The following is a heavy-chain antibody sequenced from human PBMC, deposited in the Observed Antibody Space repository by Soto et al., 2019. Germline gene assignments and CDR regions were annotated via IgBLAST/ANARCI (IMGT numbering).Heavy chain of an antibody. V-gene: IGHV3-30*18. CDR3: AKDPLAGYTTL. J-gene: IGHJ4*02. D-gene: IGHD5-12*01. Sequence: QVQLVESGGGVVQPGRPLRLSCAASGITLSTYGMHWVRQAPGKGLEWVAVISYDGSNKYYADSVKGRFTISRDKSKNTVYLQLNSLRAKDTAVYYCAKDPLAGYTTLWGQGALVTVSS. CDR1: GITLSTYG. CDR2: ISYDGSNK.